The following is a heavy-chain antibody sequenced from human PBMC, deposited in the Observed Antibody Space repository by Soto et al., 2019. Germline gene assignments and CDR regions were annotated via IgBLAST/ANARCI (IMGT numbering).Heavy chain of an antibody. V-gene: IGHV3-23*01. J-gene: IGHJ4*02. CDR3: ARTEYSSSWIPFDY. CDR2: ISGSGGST. D-gene: IGHD6-13*01. CDR1: GFTFSSYA. Sequence: GGSLRLSCAASGFTFSSYAMSWVRQAPGKGLEWVSAISGSGGSTYYADSVKGRFTISRDNAKNSLYLQMNSLRAEDTAVYYCARTEYSSSWIPFDYWGQGTLVTVSS.